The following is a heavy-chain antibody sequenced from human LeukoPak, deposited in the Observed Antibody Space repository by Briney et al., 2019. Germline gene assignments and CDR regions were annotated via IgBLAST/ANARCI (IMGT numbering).Heavy chain of an antibody. CDR1: GYTFTKYY. Sequence: AASVKVSCEASGYTFTKYYMHWVRQAPGQGLEWMGIINPSGGSTNYAQKFQGRVTLTRDTSTSTVYMELSSLISEDTAVYYCARGGDIILVPAAPGDYWGQGTLVTVSS. CDR3: ARGGDIILVPAAPGDY. V-gene: IGHV1-46*01. D-gene: IGHD2-2*01. CDR2: INPSGGST. J-gene: IGHJ4*02.